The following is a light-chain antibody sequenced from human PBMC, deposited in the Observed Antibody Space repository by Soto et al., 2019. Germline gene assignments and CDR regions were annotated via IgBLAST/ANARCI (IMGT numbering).Light chain of an antibody. CDR2: LNSDGSH. V-gene: IGLV4-69*01. CDR3: QTWGNGSGV. Sequence: QLVLTQSPSASASLGASVKLTCTLSSGHSSYAIAWHQQQPEKGPRYLMKLNSDGSHSKGDGIPDRFSGSSSGAERYLTSSSLQSEEEADYYFQTWGNGSGVFGGGTKLTVL. J-gene: IGLJ2*01. CDR1: SGHSSYA.